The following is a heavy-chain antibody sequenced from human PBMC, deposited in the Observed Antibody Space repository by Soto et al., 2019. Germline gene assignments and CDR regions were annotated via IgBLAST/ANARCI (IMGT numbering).Heavy chain of an antibody. CDR3: ARGSGWLTDY. CDR1: GGSISSYY. CDR2: IHSSGTT. J-gene: IGHJ4*02. D-gene: IGHD6-19*01. V-gene: IGHV4-59*08. Sequence: SETLSLTCTVSGGSISSYYWSWFRQPPGKGLEWIGNIHSSGTTNYNPSLESRVTISLDTSNSQCSLKMNSVTAADTAVYYCARGSGWLTDYWGQGSQVTVSS.